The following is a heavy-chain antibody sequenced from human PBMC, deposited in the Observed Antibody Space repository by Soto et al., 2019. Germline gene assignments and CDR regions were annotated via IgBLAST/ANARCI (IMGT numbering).Heavy chain of an antibody. Sequence: PSQTLSLTCAISGDSVYSASAAWSWIRQSPSRGLEWLGRTYYRSKWYSDYAVSVKSRITINPDTSKNQFSLQLNSVTPEDTAVYYCARGSYYSGWVWGQGTLVTVSS. D-gene: IGHD6-19*01. V-gene: IGHV6-1*01. CDR1: GDSVYSASAA. CDR3: ARGSYYSGWV. CDR2: TYYRSKWYS. J-gene: IGHJ4*02.